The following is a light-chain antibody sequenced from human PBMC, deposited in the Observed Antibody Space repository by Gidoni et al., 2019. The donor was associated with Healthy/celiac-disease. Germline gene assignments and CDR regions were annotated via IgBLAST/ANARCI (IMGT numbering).Light chain of an antibody. CDR1: QSVLYSSNNKNY. CDR2: WAS. J-gene: IGKJ1*01. CDR3: QQYYSTRT. V-gene: IGKV4-1*01. Sequence: DILMTQSPDSLAVSLGERATINCKSSQSVLYSSNNKNYLAWYQQKPGQPPKLLIYWASTREYGVPDRFSGSGSGTDFTLTISSLQAEDVAVYYCQQYYSTRTFGQGTKVEIK.